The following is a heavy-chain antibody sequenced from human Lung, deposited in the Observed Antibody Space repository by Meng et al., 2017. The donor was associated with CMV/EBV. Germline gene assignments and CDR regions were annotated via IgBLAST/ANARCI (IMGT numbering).Heavy chain of an antibody. CDR1: GYSISGTYY. CDR3: ATHPPGY. CDR2: IYHSGNT. V-gene: IGHV4-38-2*01. Sequence: SXTXSLTCVVSGYSISGTYYWGWIRQPPGKGLEWIGSIYHSGNTYYNPSLESRVTLSLDTSKNQFSLNLRSVTAADTAVYYCATHPPGYGGQGTLVTGAS. J-gene: IGHJ4*02.